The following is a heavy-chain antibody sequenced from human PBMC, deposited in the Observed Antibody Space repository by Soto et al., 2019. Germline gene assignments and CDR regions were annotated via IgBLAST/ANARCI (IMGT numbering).Heavy chain of an antibody. D-gene: IGHD6-19*01. V-gene: IGHV4-59*01. J-gene: IGHJ3*02. CDR3: ARQQWLVLNAFDI. Sequence: PSVTLSLTCTVAGGSISGYCWSWIRQPPGKGLKWIGYIYYSGSTNYNPSLKSRVTISVDTSKNQFSLKLSSVTAADTAVYYCARQQWLVLNAFDIWGQGTLVSVSS. CDR1: GGSISGYC. CDR2: IYYSGST.